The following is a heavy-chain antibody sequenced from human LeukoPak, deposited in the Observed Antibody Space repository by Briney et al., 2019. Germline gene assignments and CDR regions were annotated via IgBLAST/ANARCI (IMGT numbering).Heavy chain of an antibody. D-gene: IGHD2-2*01. V-gene: IGHV3-11*01. Sequence: KAGGSLRLSCAASGFTFSDYYMSWIRQAPGKGLEWVSYISSSGSTIYYADSVKGRFTISRDNAKNSLYLQMNSLRAEDTAAYYCARDLSYCSSTSCYGGWFDPWGQGTLVTVSS. CDR2: ISSSGSTI. CDR1: GFTFSDYY. CDR3: ARDLSYCSSTSCYGGWFDP. J-gene: IGHJ5*02.